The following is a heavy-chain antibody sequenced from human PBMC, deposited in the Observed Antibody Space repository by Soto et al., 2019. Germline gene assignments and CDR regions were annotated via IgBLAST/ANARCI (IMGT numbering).Heavy chain of an antibody. CDR2: LDWGDDT. Sequence: SGPTLVNPTHTLTLTSTFSGFLLRTSGMCVSWIGQPPVKALEWLTLLDWGDDTSYSSSLETRLAISNDTAKNQVVLAMSSMDPVDIDLYYCARTGPVRRLSGYADLNRDYHYYYGMDPWGQGTLVTVSS. CDR1: GFLLRTSGMC. CDR3: ARTGPVRRLSGYADLNRDYHYYYGMDP. D-gene: IGHD5-12*01. J-gene: IGHJ6*02. V-gene: IGHV2-70*01.